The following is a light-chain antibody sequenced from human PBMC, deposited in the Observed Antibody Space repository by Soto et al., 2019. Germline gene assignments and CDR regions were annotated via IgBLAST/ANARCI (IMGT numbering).Light chain of an antibody. J-gene: IGKJ5*01. V-gene: IGKV3-11*01. Sequence: EIVLTQSPATLSLSPGERATLSCRASQTVSFYLAWYQQKPGQAPRLLIYDASKRATGTPARFSGSGSGTDFTLTISSLQPEDFATYSCQQSYSAPPTFGQGTRMEIK. CDR2: DAS. CDR3: QQSYSAPPT. CDR1: QTVSFY.